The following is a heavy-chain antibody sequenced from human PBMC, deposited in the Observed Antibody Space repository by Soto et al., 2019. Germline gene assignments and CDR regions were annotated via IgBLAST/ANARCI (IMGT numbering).Heavy chain of an antibody. J-gene: IGHJ5*02. D-gene: IGHD6-19*01. V-gene: IGHV1-69*01. Sequence: QVQLVQSGAEVKKPGSSVKVSCKASGGTFSSYAISWVRQAPGQGLEWMGGIIPIFGTANYAQQFQGRVTITADESTSKAYREPSSVRSEATAVYYCARVGVAGTKGAWWFDPWGQGTLVTVSS. CDR1: GGTFSSYA. CDR2: IIPIFGTA. CDR3: ARVGVAGTKGAWWFDP.